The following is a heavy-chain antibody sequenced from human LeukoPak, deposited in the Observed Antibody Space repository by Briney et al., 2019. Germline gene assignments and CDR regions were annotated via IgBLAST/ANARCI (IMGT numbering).Heavy chain of an antibody. CDR3: ARLGSSSSDAFDI. J-gene: IGHJ3*02. V-gene: IGHV4-59*08. CDR2: IYYSGST. D-gene: IGHD6-13*01. CDR1: GGSISSYY. Sequence: PSETLSLTCTVSGGSISSYYWSWIRQPPGKGLEWIGYIYYSGSTNYNPSLKSRVTISVDTSKNQFSLKLSSVTAADTAVYYCARLGSSSSDAFDIWGQGTMVTVSS.